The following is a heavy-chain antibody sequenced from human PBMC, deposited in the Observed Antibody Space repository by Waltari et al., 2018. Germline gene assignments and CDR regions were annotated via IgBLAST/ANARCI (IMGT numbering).Heavy chain of an antibody. J-gene: IGHJ6*01. D-gene: IGHD2-15*01. Sequence: QLKESGGGEVQPGGSLRLSCVGSEFSFSSYGIHWVRQAQGKGLEWVAVIWKEGGNKYYTDSVRGRFTVSRDNAKNTVFLLMNNLRVEDTAIYYCAKSLSKVVGGMDVWGPGTTVTVSS. CDR2: IWKEGGNK. CDR1: EFSFSSYG. V-gene: IGHV3-33*06. CDR3: AKSLSKVVGGMDV.